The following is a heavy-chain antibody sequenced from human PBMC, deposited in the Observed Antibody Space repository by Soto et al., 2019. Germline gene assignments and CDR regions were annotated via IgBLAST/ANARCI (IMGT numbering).Heavy chain of an antibody. CDR2: MNPGSGDT. Sequence: ASVKVSCKASGYSFTNNDVSWVRQATGQGLEWMGWMNPGSGDTGYAQKFQGRVTMTRNISIATAYMELTSLRSDDTAIYYCARMATFGSLNWFDPWGQGTLVTVSS. D-gene: IGHD3-16*01. J-gene: IGHJ5*02. CDR3: ARMATFGSLNWFDP. CDR1: GYSFTNND. V-gene: IGHV1-8*01.